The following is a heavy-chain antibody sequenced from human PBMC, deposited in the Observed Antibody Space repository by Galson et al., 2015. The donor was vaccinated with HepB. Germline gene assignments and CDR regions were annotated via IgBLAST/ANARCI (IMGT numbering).Heavy chain of an antibody. CDR3: ARGLAVELDY. Sequence: CAASGFPFSSYSMNWVRQAPGKGLEWVSYISSSSSTIYYADSVKGRFTISRDNAKNSLYLQMNSLRDEDTAVYYCARGLAVELDYWGQGTLVTVSS. D-gene: IGHD1-7*01. V-gene: IGHV3-48*02. CDR1: GFPFSSYS. J-gene: IGHJ4*02. CDR2: ISSSSSTI.